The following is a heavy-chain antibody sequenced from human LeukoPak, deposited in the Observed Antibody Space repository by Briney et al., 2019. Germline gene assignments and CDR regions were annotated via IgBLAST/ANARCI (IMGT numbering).Heavy chain of an antibody. CDR3: ARHGSGTYYIPPNWFDP. CDR1: GYSFTTYW. V-gene: IGHV5-51*01. D-gene: IGHD3-10*01. Sequence: GESLKISCKGSGYSFTTYWIGWVRHMPGKGLEWMGIIYPGDSDARYSPSFQGQVTISADKSINTAYLQWSSLKASDTAMYYCARHGSGTYYIPPNWFDPWGQGTLVTVSS. J-gene: IGHJ5*02. CDR2: IYPGDSDA.